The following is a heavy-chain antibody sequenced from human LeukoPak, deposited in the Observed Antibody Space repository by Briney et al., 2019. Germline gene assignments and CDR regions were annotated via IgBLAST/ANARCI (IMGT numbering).Heavy chain of an antibody. CDR2: IYTSEST. V-gene: IGHV4-61*02. J-gene: IGHJ5*02. Sequence: SQTLSLTCSVSGGSISSSNYYWSWIRQPAGKGLEWIGRIYTSESTNYNPSLKSRVTISVDTSKNQFSLKLSSVTAADTAVYYCARSRYYGSGSYYIPNWFDPWGQGTLVTVSS. CDR3: ARSRYYGSGSYYIPNWFDP. D-gene: IGHD3-10*01. CDR1: GGSISSSNYY.